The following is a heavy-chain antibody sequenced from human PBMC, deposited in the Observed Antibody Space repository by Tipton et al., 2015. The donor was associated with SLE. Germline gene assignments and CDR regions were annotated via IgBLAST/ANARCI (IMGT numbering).Heavy chain of an antibody. Sequence: LRLSCTVSGGSISSSSYYWGWIRQPPGKGLEWIGSIYYSGSTYYNPSLKSRVTISVDTSKNQFSLKLSSVTAADTAVYYCARGYSSSWCLGYWGQGTLVTVSS. CDR1: GGSISSSSYY. CDR2: IYYSGST. CDR3: ARGYSSSWCLGY. V-gene: IGHV4-39*07. J-gene: IGHJ4*02. D-gene: IGHD6-13*01.